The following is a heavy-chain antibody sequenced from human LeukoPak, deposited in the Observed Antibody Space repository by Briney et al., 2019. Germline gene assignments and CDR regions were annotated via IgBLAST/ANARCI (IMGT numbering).Heavy chain of an antibody. D-gene: IGHD5-12*01. CDR1: GGSISSGTYY. CDR3: ARGRWLRSNDY. V-gene: IGHV4-39*07. J-gene: IGHJ4*02. Sequence: ASETLSLTCSVSGGSISSGTYYWSWIRQPPGKGLEWIGEINHSGSTNYNPSLKSRVTISVDTSKNQFSLKLSSVTAADTAVYYCARGRWLRSNDYWGQGTLVTVSS. CDR2: INHSGST.